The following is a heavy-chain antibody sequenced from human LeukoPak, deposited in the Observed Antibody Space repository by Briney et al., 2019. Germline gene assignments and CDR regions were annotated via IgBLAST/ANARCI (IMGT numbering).Heavy chain of an antibody. CDR3: ARDRRTLGAFDI. CDR2: IIPIFGTA. D-gene: IGHD7-27*01. CDR1: GGTFSSYA. Sequence: SVEVSCKASGGTFSSYAISWVRQAPGQGLEWMGGIIPIFGTANYAQKFQGRVTITTDESTSTAYMELSSLRSEDTAVYYCARDRRTLGAFDIWGQGTMVTVSS. V-gene: IGHV1-69*05. J-gene: IGHJ3*02.